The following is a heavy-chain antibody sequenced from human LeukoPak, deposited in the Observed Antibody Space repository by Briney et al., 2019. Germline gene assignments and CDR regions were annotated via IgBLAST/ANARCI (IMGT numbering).Heavy chain of an antibody. Sequence: ASVKVSCKASGGTFSSYAISWVRQAPGQGLEWMGGIIPIFGTANYAQKFQGRVTITADESTSTAYMELSSLRSEDTAVYYCARTTYYYDSSGYYYSGWGQGTLVTVS. CDR2: IIPIFGTA. CDR3: ARTTYYYDSSGYYYSG. V-gene: IGHV1-69*13. D-gene: IGHD3-22*01. J-gene: IGHJ4*02. CDR1: GGTFSSYA.